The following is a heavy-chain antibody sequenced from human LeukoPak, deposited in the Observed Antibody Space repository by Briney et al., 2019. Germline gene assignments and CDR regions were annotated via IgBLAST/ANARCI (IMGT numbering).Heavy chain of an antibody. D-gene: IGHD3-9*01. CDR2: INHSGST. V-gene: IGHV4-34*01. Sequence: SETLSLTCAVYGGSFSGYYWSWIRQPPGKGLEWIGEINHSGSTNYNPSLKSRVTISVDTSKNQFSLKLSSVTAADTAVYYCARGTTYYDILTGHYYYYYGMDVWGQGTTVTVSS. J-gene: IGHJ6*02. CDR1: GGSFSGYY. CDR3: ARGTTYYDILTGHYYYYYGMDV.